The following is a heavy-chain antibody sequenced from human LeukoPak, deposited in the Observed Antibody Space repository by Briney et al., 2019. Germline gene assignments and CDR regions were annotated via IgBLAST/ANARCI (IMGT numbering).Heavy chain of an antibody. J-gene: IGHJ4*02. CDR3: ARDRGDFWSRYYTLDY. D-gene: IGHD3-3*01. V-gene: IGHV3-33*01. CDR2: IWYDGSKK. Sequence: PGRSLRLSCAASGFTFSSYGMHWVRQAPGKGLEWVAVIWYDGSKKYYADSVKGRFTISRDNSKNTLYLQMNSLRAEDTAVYYCARDRGDFWSRYYTLDYWGQGTLVTVSS. CDR1: GFTFSSYG.